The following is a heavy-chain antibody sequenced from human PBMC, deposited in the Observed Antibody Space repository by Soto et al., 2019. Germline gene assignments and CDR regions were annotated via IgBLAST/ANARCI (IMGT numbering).Heavy chain of an antibody. J-gene: IGHJ4*02. V-gene: IGHV4-34*01. D-gene: IGHD3-10*01. CDR3: ARETKGTGYYYGSGSYPYYFDY. Sequence: QVQLQQWGAGLLKPSETLSLTCAVYGGSFSGYYWSWIRQPPGKGLEWIGEINHSGSTNYNPSLKSRVTISVDTSKNQFSLKLSSVTAADTAVYYCARETKGTGYYYGSGSYPYYFDYWGQGTLVTVSS. CDR2: INHSGST. CDR1: GGSFSGYY.